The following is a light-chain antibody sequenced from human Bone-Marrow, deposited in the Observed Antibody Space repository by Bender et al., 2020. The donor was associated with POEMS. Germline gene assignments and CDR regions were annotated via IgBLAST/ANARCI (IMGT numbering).Light chain of an antibody. Sequence: QSDLTQPRSVSGSPGQSVTISCTGTSSDVGGYNYVSWYQHHPGKAPKLMIYEVSKRPSGVSHRFSGSKSGNTASLTISGLQAEDEADYYCCSYAGGGTYVFGSGTKVTVL. CDR3: CSYAGGGTYV. V-gene: IGLV2-11*01. J-gene: IGLJ1*01. CDR2: EVS. CDR1: SSDVGGYNY.